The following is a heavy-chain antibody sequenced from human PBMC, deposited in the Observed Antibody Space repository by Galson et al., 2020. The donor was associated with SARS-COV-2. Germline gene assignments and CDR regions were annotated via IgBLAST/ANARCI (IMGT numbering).Heavy chain of an antibody. V-gene: IGHV4-30-4*01. CDR3: ARDRFYGDKAPYYYYGMDV. J-gene: IGHJ6*02. CDR2: IYYSGST. D-gene: IGHD4-17*01. CDR1: GGSISSGDYY. Sequence: ETSETLSLTCTVSGGSISSGDYYWSWIRQPPGKGLEWIGYIYYSGSTYYNPSLKSRVTISVDTSKNQFSLKLSSVTAADTAVYYCARDRFYGDKAPYYYYGMDVWGQGTTVTVSS.